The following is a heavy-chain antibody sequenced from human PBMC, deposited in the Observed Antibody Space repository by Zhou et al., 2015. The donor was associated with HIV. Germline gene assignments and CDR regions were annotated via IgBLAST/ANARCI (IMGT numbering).Heavy chain of an antibody. CDR1: GGTFSGSD. CDR2: ITPMFDIH. D-gene: IGHD3-22*01. V-gene: IGHV1-69*17. CDR3: ARSSVNHEYAFDI. Sequence: LMQSGTEVTKPGSSVKVSCKASGGTFSGSDLSWVRQAPGQGLEWMGGITPMFDIHNYAQKFRARLNITVDKSTSTAYMELSSLTSEDAATYFCARSSVNHEYAFDIWGQGTKVIVSS. J-gene: IGHJ3*02.